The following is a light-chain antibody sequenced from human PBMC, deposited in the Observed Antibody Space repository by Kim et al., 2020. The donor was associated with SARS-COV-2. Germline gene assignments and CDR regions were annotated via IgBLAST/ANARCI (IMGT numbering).Light chain of an antibody. CDR2: AAS. V-gene: IGKV3-20*01. J-gene: IGKJ4*01. CDR3: QHFGTSPLT. Sequence: EIVLTQSPGTLSLSPGERATLSCRASQSISSSYLAWYQQIPGQAPRLLIYAASSRATGIPDRFTGSGSGTDFTLTISRLEPEDFAVYYCQHFGTSPLTFGGGTKVDIK. CDR1: QSISSSY.